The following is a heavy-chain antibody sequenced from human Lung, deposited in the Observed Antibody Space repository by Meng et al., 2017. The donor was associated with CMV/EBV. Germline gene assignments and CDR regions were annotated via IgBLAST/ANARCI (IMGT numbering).Heavy chain of an antibody. CDR3: ARGGGYCSGTSCYNDY. CDR1: GGSFSGYY. V-gene: IGHV4-34*01. CDR2: IDHSGST. Sequence: SQTXSLTXXVYGGSFSGYYWTWIRQPPRKGLEWIGEIDHSGSTNYNPSLKSRVTISVDTSKSQFSLRLSSVTAADTAIYYCARGGGYCSGTSCYNDYWGQGXLVTVSS. D-gene: IGHD2-2*02. J-gene: IGHJ4*02.